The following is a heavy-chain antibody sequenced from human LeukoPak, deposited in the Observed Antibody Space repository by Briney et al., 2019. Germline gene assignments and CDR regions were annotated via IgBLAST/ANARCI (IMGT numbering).Heavy chain of an antibody. J-gene: IGHJ6*03. CDR2: IYYSGST. CDR1: GGSFSGYY. V-gene: IGHV4-34*01. Sequence: SETLPLTCAVYGGSFSGYYWSWIRQPPGKGLEWIGSIYYSGSTYYNPSLKSRVTISVDTSKNQFSLKLSSVTAADTAVYYCASSVAEYYYYYMDVWGKGTTVTVSS. D-gene: IGHD6-19*01. CDR3: ASSVAEYYYYYMDV.